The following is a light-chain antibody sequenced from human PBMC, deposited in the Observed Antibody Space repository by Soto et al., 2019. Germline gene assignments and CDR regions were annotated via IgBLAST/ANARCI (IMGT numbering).Light chain of an antibody. CDR1: SSDVGGYNS. CDR3: GSYAVGSTLV. Sequence: QSVLTQPASVSGSPGQSITISCTGTSSDVGGYNSVSWYQQHPGKAPELLIYDVSDRPSGISNRFSGSKSGNTASLTISGLQAEDEADYYCGSYAVGSTLVFGGGTKLTVL. V-gene: IGLV2-14*01. CDR2: DVS. J-gene: IGLJ2*01.